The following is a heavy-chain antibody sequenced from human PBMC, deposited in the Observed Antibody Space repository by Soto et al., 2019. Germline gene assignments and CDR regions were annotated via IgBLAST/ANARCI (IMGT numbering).Heavy chain of an antibody. D-gene: IGHD2-21*02. Sequence: QITLKESGPTLVKPTQTLTLTCTFSGFSLNTGGLGVGWIRQPPGKALEWLALIYWDGDKRYSPSLESRLSITTAPPTTQVVLTMAAMFPVDPGPYYCAHSRCGGDCLRSCSSHYYYGMDVWGQGTTVTVSS. CDR1: GFSLNTGGLG. J-gene: IGHJ6*02. CDR3: AHSRCGGDCLRSCSSHYYYGMDV. CDR2: IYWDGDK. V-gene: IGHV2-5*02.